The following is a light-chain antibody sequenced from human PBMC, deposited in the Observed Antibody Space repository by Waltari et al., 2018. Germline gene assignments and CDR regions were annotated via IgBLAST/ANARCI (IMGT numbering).Light chain of an antibody. J-gene: IGLJ2*01. CDR2: EVN. CDR1: SSDVGGYNY. CDR3: TSYSSTNTFGL. Sequence: QSALTQPASVSGSPGQSITISCTGTSSDVGGYNYVSWYQQYPGKAPKLMIYEVNNRPSGVSIRFSGSKSGNTASLTISGLQTEDEADYYCTSYSSTNTFGLFGGGTKLTVL. V-gene: IGLV2-14*01.